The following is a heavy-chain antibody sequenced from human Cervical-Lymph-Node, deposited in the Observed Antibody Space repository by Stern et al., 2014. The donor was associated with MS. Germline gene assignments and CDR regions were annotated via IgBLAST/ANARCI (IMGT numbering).Heavy chain of an antibody. CDR1: GFSLRTYW. J-gene: IGHJ6*02. V-gene: IGHV3-74*03. CDR2: INSDGSMT. CDR3: ARGGEHYSYYYAMDV. Sequence: EVQLVESGGGFVQPGWSLRLSCIASGFSLRTYWMHWVRQAPGKGLVWVARINSDGSMTTYAVSVRGRFTIARDNVKNTMFLQMNTPRAEDTALYYCARGGEHYSYYYAMDVWGQGTTVTVSS. D-gene: IGHD2-15*01.